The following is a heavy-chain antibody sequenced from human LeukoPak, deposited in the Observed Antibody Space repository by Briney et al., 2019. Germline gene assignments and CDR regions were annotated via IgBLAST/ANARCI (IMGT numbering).Heavy chain of an antibody. CDR3: ARDNFGYSSPALGFYYYYYMDV. Sequence: PSETLSLTCTVSGGSISSSSYYWGWIRQPPGKGLEWIGSIYYSGSTNYNPSLKSRVTMSVDTSKNQFSLKLSSVTAADTAVYYCARDNFGYSSPALGFYYYYYMDVWGKGTTVTVSS. CDR2: IYYSGST. J-gene: IGHJ6*03. D-gene: IGHD6-13*01. V-gene: IGHV4-39*07. CDR1: GGSISSSSYY.